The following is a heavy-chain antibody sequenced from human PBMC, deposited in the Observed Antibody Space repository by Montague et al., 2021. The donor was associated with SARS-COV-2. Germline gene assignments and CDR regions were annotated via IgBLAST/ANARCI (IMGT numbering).Heavy chain of an antibody. CDR2: IYYTGST. CDR1: GGSISSSSYY. D-gene: IGHD3-22*01. V-gene: IGHV4-39*07. CDR3: ARDTRIAMLVVVTRYGLDV. J-gene: IGHJ6*02. Sequence: SETLSLTCTVSGGSISSSSYYWGWIRQPPGKGLEWIGSIYYTGSTCYNPSLKSRVTISVDTSKNQFSLKLSSVTAADTAVYYCARDTRIAMLVVVTRYGLDVWGQGTTVTVS.